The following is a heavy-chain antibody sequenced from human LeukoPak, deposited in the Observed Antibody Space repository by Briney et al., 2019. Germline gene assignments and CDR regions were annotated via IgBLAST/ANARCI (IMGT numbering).Heavy chain of an antibody. CDR2: IIPIFGTA. Sequence: PRASVKVSCKASGGTFSSYAISWVRQAPGQGLEWMGGIIPIFGTANYAQKFQGRVTITADKSTSTAYMELSSLRSEDTAVYYCAREVGAAAESYFDYWGQGTLVTVSS. CDR1: GGTFSSYA. CDR3: AREVGAAAESYFDY. V-gene: IGHV1-69*06. J-gene: IGHJ4*02. D-gene: IGHD6-13*01.